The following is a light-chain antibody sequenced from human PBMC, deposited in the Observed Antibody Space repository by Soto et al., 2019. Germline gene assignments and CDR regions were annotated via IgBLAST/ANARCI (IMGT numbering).Light chain of an antibody. CDR3: FLSQSGDRL. V-gene: IGLV7-46*01. CDR2: DTY. J-gene: IGLJ3*02. Sequence: QAVVTQEPSLTVSPGATVTLTCGSSTGGVTSGHYPYWIQQKPGQAPRTLIFDTYNKHSWTPARFSGSLLGGKAALTLSGAQPEDEADYYCFLSQSGDRLFGGGTKVTVL. CDR1: TGGVTSGHY.